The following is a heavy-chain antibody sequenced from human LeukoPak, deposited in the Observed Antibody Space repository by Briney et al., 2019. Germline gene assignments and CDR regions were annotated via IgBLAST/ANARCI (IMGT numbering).Heavy chain of an antibody. J-gene: IGHJ6*03. CDR1: GGSISSSSYY. Sequence: PSETLSLTCTVSGGSISSSSYYWGWIRQPPGKGLEWIGSIYYSGSTYYNPSLKSRVTISVDTSKNQFSLKLSSVTAADTAVYYCAGGLNYGGYLYYYYYMDVWGKGTTVTVSS. V-gene: IGHV4-39*07. CDR3: AGGLNYGGYLYYYYYMDV. CDR2: IYYSGST. D-gene: IGHD4-23*01.